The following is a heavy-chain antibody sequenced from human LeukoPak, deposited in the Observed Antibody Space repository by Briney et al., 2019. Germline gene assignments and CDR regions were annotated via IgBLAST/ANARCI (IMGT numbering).Heavy chain of an antibody. Sequence: SETLSLTCTVSGGSISTYYWSWIRQPPGKGLEWIGYIHYSGSTDYNPSLRSRVTISVDTSKNQFSLKLSSVTAADTAVYYCARGSPYCSSTSCYPLGDYWGQGTLVTVSS. D-gene: IGHD2-2*01. V-gene: IGHV4-59*01. J-gene: IGHJ4*02. CDR2: IHYSGST. CDR1: GGSISTYY. CDR3: ARGSPYCSSTSCYPLGDY.